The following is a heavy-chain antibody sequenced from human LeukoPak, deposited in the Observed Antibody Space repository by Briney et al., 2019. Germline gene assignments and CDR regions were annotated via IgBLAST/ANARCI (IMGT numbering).Heavy chain of an antibody. CDR3: ARDGEWFPRGNWFDP. V-gene: IGHV1-46*01. D-gene: IGHD3-3*01. CDR2: INPSGGST. CDR1: GYTFTSYY. J-gene: IGHJ5*02. Sequence: ASVKVSCKASGYTFTSYYMHWVRQAPGQGLEWMGIINPSGGSTSYAQKFQGRVTMTRDTSTSTVYMELSSLRSEDTAVYYCARDGEWFPRGNWFDPWGQGTLVTVSS.